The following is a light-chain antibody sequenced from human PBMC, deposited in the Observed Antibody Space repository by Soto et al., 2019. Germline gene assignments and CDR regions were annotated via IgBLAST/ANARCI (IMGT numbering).Light chain of an antibody. CDR1: SSDVGAYNY. Sequence: QSVLTQPPSASGSPGQSVTISCTGTSSDVGAYNYVSWYQHRPGKAPKLMIYEVTKRPSGVPDRFAGAKSGNTASLTVSGLQAEDEADYYCTSHAGTNNFPYVFGTGTKLTVL. CDR2: EVT. CDR3: TSHAGTNNFPYV. V-gene: IGLV2-8*01. J-gene: IGLJ1*01.